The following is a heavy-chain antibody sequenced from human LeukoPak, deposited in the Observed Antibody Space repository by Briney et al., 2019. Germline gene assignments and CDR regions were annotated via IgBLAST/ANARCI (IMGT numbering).Heavy chain of an antibody. CDR1: SGSIDSYY. D-gene: IGHD2-2*01. V-gene: IGHV4-59*01. J-gene: IGHJ4*02. CDR2: IYYTGST. CDR3: ARVYQSAEYYFDY. Sequence: PSETLSLTCTVSSGSIDSYYWSWIRQPPGKGLEWIGYIYYTGSTEYHPSLKSRVTISLDTSKNQFSLKLTSVTAADTAVYYCARVYQSAEYYFDYWGQGNLVSVSS.